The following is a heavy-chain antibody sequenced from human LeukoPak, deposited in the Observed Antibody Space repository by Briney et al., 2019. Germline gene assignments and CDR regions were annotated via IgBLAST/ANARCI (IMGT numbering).Heavy chain of an antibody. CDR1: GFTVSSNY. D-gene: IGHD2-2*01. CDR2: IYSGGST. Sequence: GGSLRLSCAASGFTVSSNYMSWVREAPGKGLEWVSIIYSGGSTYYTDSVRGRFIISRDISKNTLYLQMNSLRAEDTAVYYCARVGDCGRASCYAIDYWGQGTLVTVSS. V-gene: IGHV3-66*01. CDR3: ARVGDCGRASCYAIDY. J-gene: IGHJ4*02.